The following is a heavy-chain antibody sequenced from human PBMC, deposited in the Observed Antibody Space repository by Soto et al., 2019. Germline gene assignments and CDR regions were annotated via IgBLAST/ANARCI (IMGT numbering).Heavy chain of an antibody. Sequence: LSVTCNVSGGSISNFHLSWIRQPPGKGLEWIGYIYYSGNYYNPSLTSRVSMSLDKSKNQFSLHLKSVTAADTALYFCALGGYNYGRPFDFWGQGTRVTVSS. CDR1: GGSISNFH. CDR3: ALGGYNYGRPFDF. D-gene: IGHD5-18*01. J-gene: IGHJ4*02. CDR2: IYYSGN. V-gene: IGHV4-59*01.